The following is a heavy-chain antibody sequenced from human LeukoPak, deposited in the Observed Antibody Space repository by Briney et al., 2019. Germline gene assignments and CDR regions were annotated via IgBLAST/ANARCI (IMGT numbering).Heavy chain of an antibody. V-gene: IGHV4-59*01. D-gene: IGHD3-10*01. CDR1: GGSISSYY. Sequence: PSETLSLTCTVSGGSISSYYWSWIRQPPGKGLEWIGYIYYSGSTNYNPSLKSRVTISVDTSKNQFSLKLSSVTAADTAVYYCARDKEYGHGHFDYWGQGTLVTVSS. J-gene: IGHJ4*02. CDR2: IYYSGST. CDR3: ARDKEYGHGHFDY.